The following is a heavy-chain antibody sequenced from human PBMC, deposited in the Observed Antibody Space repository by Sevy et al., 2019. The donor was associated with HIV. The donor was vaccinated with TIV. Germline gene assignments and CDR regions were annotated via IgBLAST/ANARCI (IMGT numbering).Heavy chain of an antibody. CDR2: VDQDGSQK. Sequence: GGSLRLSCAASGFTFSDYFMGWVRQAPGKGLEWVANVDQDGSQKNYVASVKGRFTVSRDNAKNSLYLQMNRLRVDDTAVYYCARELRPGDYWGQGTLVTVSS. V-gene: IGHV3-7*01. CDR3: ARELRPGDY. J-gene: IGHJ4*02. CDR1: GFTFSDYF.